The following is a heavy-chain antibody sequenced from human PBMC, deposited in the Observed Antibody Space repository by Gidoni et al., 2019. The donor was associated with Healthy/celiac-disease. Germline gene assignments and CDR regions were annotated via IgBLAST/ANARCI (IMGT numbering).Heavy chain of an antibody. D-gene: IGHD5-18*01. Sequence: EVQLVESGGGLVQPGGSLRLSCAASGFPFSSYSMTWGRQAPGKGLEWVSYISSSSSTIYYADSVKGRFTISRDNAKNSLYLQMNSLRDEDTAVYYCARLDRGYSYGSLFDYWGQGTLVTVSS. CDR2: ISSSSSTI. V-gene: IGHV3-48*02. J-gene: IGHJ4*02. CDR1: GFPFSSYS. CDR3: ARLDRGYSYGSLFDY.